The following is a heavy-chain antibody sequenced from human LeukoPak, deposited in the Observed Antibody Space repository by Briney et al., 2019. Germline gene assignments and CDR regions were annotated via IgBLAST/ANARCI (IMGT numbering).Heavy chain of an antibody. D-gene: IGHD6-19*01. V-gene: IGHV3-30*18. J-gene: IGHJ4*02. CDR2: ISYGGSNK. Sequence: GGSLILSCAASGFTFSSYGMHWVRQAPGKGLEWVAVISYGGSNKYYADSVKGRFTISRDNSKNTLYLQMNSLRAEDTAVYYCAKGVRQWLYSIDYWGQGTLVTVSS. CDR1: GFTFSSYG. CDR3: AKGVRQWLYSIDY.